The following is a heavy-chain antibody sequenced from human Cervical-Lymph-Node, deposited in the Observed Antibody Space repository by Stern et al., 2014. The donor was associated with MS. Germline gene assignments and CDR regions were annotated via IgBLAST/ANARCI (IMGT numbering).Heavy chain of an antibody. V-gene: IGHV4-30-4*01. CDR3: ARASISMIVPNT. CDR1: GGSVSSGDYY. J-gene: IGHJ5*02. CDR2: VYSRETT. Sequence: VQLEESGPGLVKPSQTLSLTCTVSGGSVSSGDYYWTWIRQPPGKGLEWIGYVYSRETTYYNPSLKSRLTISMDTSETQFSLRLTSVTAADTAIYFCARASISMIVPNTWGQGTLVTVSS. D-gene: IGHD3-22*01.